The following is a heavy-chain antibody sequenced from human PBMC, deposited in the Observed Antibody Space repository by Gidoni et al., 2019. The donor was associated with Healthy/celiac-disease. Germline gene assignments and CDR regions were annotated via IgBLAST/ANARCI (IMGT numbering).Heavy chain of an antibody. D-gene: IGHD3-3*01. V-gene: IGHV3-30*04. CDR1: GFTFSSYA. CDR3: ARGYDFWSGYPPDWFDP. CDR2: ISYDGSNK. Sequence: QVQLVESGGGVVQPGRSLQLSCASSGFTFSSYAMHWVRQAPGKGLEWVAVISYDGSNKYYADSVKGRFTISRDNSKNTLYLQMNSLRAEDTAVYYCARGYDFWSGYPPDWFDPWGQGTLVTVSS. J-gene: IGHJ5*02.